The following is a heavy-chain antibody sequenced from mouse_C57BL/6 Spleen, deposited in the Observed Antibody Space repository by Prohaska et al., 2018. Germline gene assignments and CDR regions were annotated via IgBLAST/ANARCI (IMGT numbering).Heavy chain of an antibody. Sequence: EVKLEESGGGLVQPGGSMKLSCVASGFTFSNYWMNWVRQSPEKGLEWVAQIILKANKYAKNLAESLKGWFTISRDESNSSVCLQMRNLRAEDTGIYYCTGPGSGLEDWVQRTTLTVSS. CDR2: IILKANKYAK. D-gene: IGHD1-1*01. CDR1: GFTFSNYW. J-gene: IGHJ2*01. CDR3: TGPGSGLED. V-gene: IGHV6-3*01.